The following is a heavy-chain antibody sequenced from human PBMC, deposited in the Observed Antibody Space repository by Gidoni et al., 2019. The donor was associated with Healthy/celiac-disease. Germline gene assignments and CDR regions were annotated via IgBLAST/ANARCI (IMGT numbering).Heavy chain of an antibody. V-gene: IGHV3-33*01. CDR3: ARSARRVYNWNGAWAFDI. CDR2: IWDDGSNK. CDR1: GFTFSSSG. J-gene: IGHJ3*02. Sequence: QVQLVASGGGVVQPGRSLRLSCAASGFTFSSSGMHWVRQAPGKGLEWVAVIWDDGSNKYYADSVKGRFTISRDNSKNTLYLQMNSLRAEDTAVYYCARSARRVYNWNGAWAFDIWGQGTMVTVSS. D-gene: IGHD1-20*01.